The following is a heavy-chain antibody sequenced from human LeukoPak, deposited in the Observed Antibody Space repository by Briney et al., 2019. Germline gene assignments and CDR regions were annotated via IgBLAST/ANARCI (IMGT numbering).Heavy chain of an antibody. D-gene: IGHD6-19*01. CDR3: ARGREAIAVAVDY. CDR1: GFTFSNYG. CDR2: IWYDGSNK. Sequence: GGSLRLSCAASGFTFSNYGIHWVRQAPGKGLDWVSRIWYDGSNKVYADSVKGRFTISRDNSKNTLYLQMNSLRAEDTAVYYCARGREAIAVAVDYWGQGTLVTVSS. V-gene: IGHV3-33*08. J-gene: IGHJ4*02.